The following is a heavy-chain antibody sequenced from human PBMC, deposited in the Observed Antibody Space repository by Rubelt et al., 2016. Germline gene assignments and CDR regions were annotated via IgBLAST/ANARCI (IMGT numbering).Heavy chain of an antibody. D-gene: IGHD3-22*01. Sequence: QVQLVQSGAEVKKPGSSVKVSCKASGGTFSSYAINWVRQAPGQGLEWMGGIIPIFGTANYAQKFQGRVTITADKSTSTAYTELSSLRSEDTAVYYCARDLVGVVITTHDAFDIWGQGTMVTVSS. CDR3: ARDLVGVVITTHDAFDI. J-gene: IGHJ3*02. CDR2: IIPIFGTA. CDR1: GGTFSSYA. V-gene: IGHV1-69*14.